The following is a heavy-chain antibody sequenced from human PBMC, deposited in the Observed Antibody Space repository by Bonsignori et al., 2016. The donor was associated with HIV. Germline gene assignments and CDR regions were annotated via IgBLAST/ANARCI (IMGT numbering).Heavy chain of an antibody. D-gene: IGHD1-26*01. CDR2: IRSRPYGGTT. CDR3: TRVAVSPWTELVLGVGVVDY. J-gene: IGHJ4*02. Sequence: VRQMPGKGLEWVGFIRSRPYGGTTEYAASVKGRCTISRDDSKRTAYLQMSSLKTEDTAVYYCTRVAVSPWTELVLGVGVVDYWGQGTLVTVSS. V-gene: IGHV3-49*02.